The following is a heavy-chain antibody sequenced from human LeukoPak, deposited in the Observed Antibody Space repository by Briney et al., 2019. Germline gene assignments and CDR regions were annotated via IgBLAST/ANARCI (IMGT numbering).Heavy chain of an antibody. CDR1: GFTFSSYE. CDR2: ISSSGSTI. Sequence: PGGSLRLSCAASGFTFSSYEMNWVRQAPGKGLEWVSYISSSGSTIYYADSVKGRFTISRDNAKNSLYLQMNSLRAEDTAVYYCARGPHYCGGDCYLSRYFDYWGQGTLVTVSS. V-gene: IGHV3-48*03. CDR3: ARGPHYCGGDCYLSRYFDY. D-gene: IGHD2-21*02. J-gene: IGHJ4*02.